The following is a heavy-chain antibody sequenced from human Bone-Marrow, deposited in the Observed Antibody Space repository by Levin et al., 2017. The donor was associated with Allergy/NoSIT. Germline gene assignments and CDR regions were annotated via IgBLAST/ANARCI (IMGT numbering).Heavy chain of an antibody. J-gene: IGHJ4*02. Sequence: GGSLRLSCAASGFTFSSNAMTWVRQAPGKGLDWVSAISAGGENTYYADSVKGRFTISRDNSKNTLYLQMNNLRAEDTAIYYCAKERIGYCTGGVCPPVMGKFDFWGQGNLVTVSS. CDR3: AKERIGYCTGGVCPPVMGKFDF. CDR1: GFTFSSNA. V-gene: IGHV3-23*01. CDR2: ISAGGENT. D-gene: IGHD2-8*02.